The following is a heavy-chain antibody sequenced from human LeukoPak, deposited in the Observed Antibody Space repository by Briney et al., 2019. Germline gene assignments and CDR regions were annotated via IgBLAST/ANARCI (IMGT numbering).Heavy chain of an antibody. CDR3: AKRLTETNYNGMDV. CDR1: GLTFHYYG. Sequence: TGGSLRLSCVAPGLTFHYYGMDWVRQAPGKGPEWVAGISASGGATDYADFVKGRFTISRDNSQNTLYLQMNTLRAEDAAIYYCAKRLTETNYNGMDVWGQGTTVTVSS. J-gene: IGHJ6*02. V-gene: IGHV3-23*01. D-gene: IGHD2-8*01. CDR2: ISASGGAT.